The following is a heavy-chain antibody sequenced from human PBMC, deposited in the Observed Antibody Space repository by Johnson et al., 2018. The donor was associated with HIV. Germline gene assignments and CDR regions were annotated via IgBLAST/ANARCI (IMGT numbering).Heavy chain of an antibody. V-gene: IGHV3-13*01. Sequence: VQLVESGGGLVQPGGSLRLSCAASGFTFSSYDMHWVRQATGKGLEWVSGIGVAGDTYCPGSEKGRVTISRENAKNSLYLQVNSLRAGDTAVDYCARAYTSGWSRDAFDIWGQGTMVTVSS. D-gene: IGHD6-19*01. CDR1: GFTFSSYD. J-gene: IGHJ3*02. CDR2: IGVAGDT. CDR3: ARAYTSGWSRDAFDI.